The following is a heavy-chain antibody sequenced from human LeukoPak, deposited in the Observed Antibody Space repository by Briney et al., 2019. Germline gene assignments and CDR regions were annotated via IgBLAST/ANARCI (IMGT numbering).Heavy chain of an antibody. J-gene: IGHJ6*02. CDR3: AKDYYDFWSGGYYYYYGMDV. V-gene: IGHV3-30*18. D-gene: IGHD3-3*01. Sequence: PGGSLRLSCAASGFTFSSYVMHWVRQAPGKGLEWVAVISYDGGNKYYADSVKGRFTISRDNSKNTLYLQMNSLRSDDTAVYYCAKDYYDFWSGGYYYYYGMDVWGQGTTVTVPS. CDR2: ISYDGGNK. CDR1: GFTFSSYV.